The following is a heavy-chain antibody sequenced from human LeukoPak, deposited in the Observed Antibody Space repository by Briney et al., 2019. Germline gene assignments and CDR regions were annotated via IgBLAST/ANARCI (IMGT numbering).Heavy chain of an antibody. CDR2: ISGSGGST. J-gene: IGHJ4*02. CDR3: AKQYDFWSGPDY. Sequence: PGGSLRLSCAASGFTFSTCAMGWVRQAPGKGLEWVSGISGSGGSTYYADSVKGRFTISRDNSKNTLYLHMNSLRVEDTAVYYCAKQYDFWSGPDYWGQGTLVTVSS. CDR1: GFTFSTCA. V-gene: IGHV3-23*01. D-gene: IGHD3-3*01.